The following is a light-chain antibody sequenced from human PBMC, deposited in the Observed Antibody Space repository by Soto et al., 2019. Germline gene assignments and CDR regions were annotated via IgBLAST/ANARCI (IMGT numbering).Light chain of an antibody. CDR1: SSDVGGYNY. CDR2: EVS. J-gene: IGLJ2*01. Sequence: QSALTQPPSASGSPGQSVTISCTGTSSDVGGYNYVSWYQQHPGKAPKLMISEVSKRPSGVPDRFSGSKSGNTASLTVSGLQAEDEGDYYCSSVAGNNNVVFGGGTKLTVL. V-gene: IGLV2-8*01. CDR3: SSVAGNNNVV.